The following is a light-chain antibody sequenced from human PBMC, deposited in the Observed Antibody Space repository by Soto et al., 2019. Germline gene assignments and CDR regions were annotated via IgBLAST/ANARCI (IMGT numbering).Light chain of an antibody. CDR2: GAS. CDR3: QQYGSSGT. CDR1: QSISSSY. J-gene: IGKJ1*01. V-gene: IGKV3-20*01. Sequence: EIVMTQSPGTLSLSPGKRATLSCRASQSISSSYLAWYQQSPGQAPRLLIYGASSRATGIPDRFSGSGSGTDFTLTISRLEPEDFAVYYCQQYGSSGTFGQGTKV.